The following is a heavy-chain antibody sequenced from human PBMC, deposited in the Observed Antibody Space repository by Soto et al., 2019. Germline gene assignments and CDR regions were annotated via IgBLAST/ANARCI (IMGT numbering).Heavy chain of an antibody. Sequence: GSLRLSCAGSGFTFSNAWMSWVRQAPGKGLEWVGRIKSKTDGGTTDYAAPVKGRFTISRDDSKNTLYLQMNSLKTEDTAVYYCTTDPYFERGMDVWGQGTTVTVSS. J-gene: IGHJ6*02. D-gene: IGHD3-9*01. CDR1: GFTFSNAW. CDR2: IKSKTDGGTT. V-gene: IGHV3-15*01. CDR3: TTDPYFERGMDV.